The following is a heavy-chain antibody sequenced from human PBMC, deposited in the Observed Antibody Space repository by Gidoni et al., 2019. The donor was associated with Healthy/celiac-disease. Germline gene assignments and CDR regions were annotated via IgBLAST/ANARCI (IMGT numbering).Heavy chain of an antibody. CDR3: TAAGSGSYDY. D-gene: IGHD1-26*01. J-gene: IGHJ4*02. Sequence: EVALVECGGSLGTTWGCLNSSCCAVGFPLSNAWMNWVRQAPGKGLEWVGRIKSKTDGGTTDYAAPVKGRFTISRDDSKNTLYLQMNSLKTEDTAVYYCTAAGSGSYDYWGQGTLVTVSS. V-gene: IGHV3-15*07. CDR1: GFPLSNAW. CDR2: IKSKTDGGTT.